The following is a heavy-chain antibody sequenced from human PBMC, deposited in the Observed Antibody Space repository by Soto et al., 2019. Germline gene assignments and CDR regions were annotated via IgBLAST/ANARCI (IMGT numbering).Heavy chain of an antibody. CDR3: ARARAQYDSGTYEGGYYCFDS. CDR2: ISYRGST. D-gene: IGHD3-10*01. CDR1: GGSFSGYY. V-gene: IGHV4-34*01. J-gene: IGHJ4*02. Sequence: QVQLQQWGAGLLKPSETLSLTCAVYGGSFSGYYWTWIRQSPGKGLEWIGQISYRGSTNYNPSLTTRFFVSLGTSHNQFFLALTSGIAEDTAVYYCARARAQYDSGTYEGGYYCFDSWGPGTPVTVSS.